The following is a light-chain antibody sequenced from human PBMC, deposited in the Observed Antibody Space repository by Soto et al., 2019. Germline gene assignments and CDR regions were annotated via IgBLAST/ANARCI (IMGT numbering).Light chain of an antibody. CDR1: QSISSY. CDR2: AAS. CDR3: QQSYSTLYT. J-gene: IGKJ2*01. V-gene: IGKV1-39*01. Sequence: DIQMTQSPSSLSASVGDRVTITCRASQSISSYLNWYQQNPGKAPKLLIYAASSLQSGVPSRFSGSGSGTDFTVTISSLQFEDFATYYCQQSYSTLYTFGQGTKLEIK.